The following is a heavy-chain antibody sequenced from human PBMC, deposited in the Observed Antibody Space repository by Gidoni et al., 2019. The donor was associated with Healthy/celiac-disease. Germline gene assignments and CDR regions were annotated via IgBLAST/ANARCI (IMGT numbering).Heavy chain of an antibody. V-gene: IGHV4-4*02. CDR2: IYHSGST. Sequence: QVQLQESGPGLVKPSGTLSLTCAVPGGSISSSNWWRWVRQPPGKGLEWIGEIYHSGSTNYNPSLKSRVTISVDKSKNQFSLKLSSVTAADTAVYYCASLGERKGVVVAATGNWFDPWGQGTLVTVSS. CDR3: ASLGERKGVVVAATGNWFDP. D-gene: IGHD2-15*01. J-gene: IGHJ5*02. CDR1: GGSISSSNW.